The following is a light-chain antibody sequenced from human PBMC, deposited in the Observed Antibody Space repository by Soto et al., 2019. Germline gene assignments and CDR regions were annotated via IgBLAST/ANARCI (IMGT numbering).Light chain of an antibody. CDR2: AAS. J-gene: IGKJ4*01. Sequence: DIQLTQSPSFLSASVGDRVTITCRANQGISSYLAWYQQKPGKAPNLLIYAASTLQSGVPSRFSGSGFGTEFTLTISSLQPEDFATYYCQQLNSYPVTFGGGTTVEIK. V-gene: IGKV1-9*01. CDR3: QQLNSYPVT. CDR1: QGISSY.